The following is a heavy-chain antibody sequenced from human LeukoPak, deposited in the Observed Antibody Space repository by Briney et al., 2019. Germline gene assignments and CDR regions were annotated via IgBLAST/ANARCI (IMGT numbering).Heavy chain of an antibody. V-gene: IGHV3-64*01. CDR2: ISSNGGST. D-gene: IGHD2-15*01. CDR3: ARGEDQSRVGYVFDI. J-gene: IGHJ3*02. CDR1: GFTFSSYA. Sequence: GSLRLSCAASGFTFSSYAMHWVRQAPGKGLEYVSAISSNGGSTYYATSWKGRFTVSRDNSKNTLYLQMGSLRAEDMAVYYCARGEDQSRVGYVFDIWGQGTMVTVSS.